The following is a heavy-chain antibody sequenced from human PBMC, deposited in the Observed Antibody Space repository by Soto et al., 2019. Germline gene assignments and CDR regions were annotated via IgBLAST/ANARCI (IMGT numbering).Heavy chain of an antibody. V-gene: IGHV4-31*03. CDR3: AREVAAGTGVQGFDT. J-gene: IGHJ4*02. D-gene: IGHD2-15*01. CDR2: IFYSGGS. CDR1: GGSISSGYYY. Sequence: QVQLQESGPGLVKPSATLSLTCTVSGGSISSGYYYWTWIRQHPEKGLEWLGYIFYSGGSSYNPSLKSRVTISLDTSANQFSLNLTSVAAAATAVYYCAREVAAGTGVQGFDTWGQGTLVTVSS.